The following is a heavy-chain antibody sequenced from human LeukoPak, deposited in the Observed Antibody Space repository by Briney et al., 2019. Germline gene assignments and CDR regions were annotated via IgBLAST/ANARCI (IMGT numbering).Heavy chain of an antibody. V-gene: IGHV4-39*01. J-gene: IGHJ4*02. Sequence: SETPSLTCTLSRGSITSSSYYWGWIRQPPGNGLKWLGSIYYSGSNYYNPSLKSRVTISVDTSKNQFSLKLSSVTAADTAVYYCARIRYSSGWYVDYWGEGTLLTVSS. D-gene: IGHD6-19*01. CDR1: RGSITSSSYY. CDR3: ARIRYSSGWYVDY. CDR2: IYYSGSN.